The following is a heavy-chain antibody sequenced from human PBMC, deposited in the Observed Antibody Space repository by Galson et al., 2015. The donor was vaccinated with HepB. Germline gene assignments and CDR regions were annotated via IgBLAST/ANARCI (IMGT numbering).Heavy chain of an antibody. D-gene: IGHD3-10*01. V-gene: IGHV1-69*06. Sequence: SVKVSCKASGGIFSSYPMNWVRQAPGQGLEWMGGIMPTYGKANYAQKFQGRVTIIADKSTSTVYMELSSLRYEDTAIYWCHKAGLGSGLDYWGQGVLVTVSS. CDR2: IMPTYGKA. J-gene: IGHJ4*02. CDR1: GGIFSSYP. CDR3: HKAGLGSGLDY.